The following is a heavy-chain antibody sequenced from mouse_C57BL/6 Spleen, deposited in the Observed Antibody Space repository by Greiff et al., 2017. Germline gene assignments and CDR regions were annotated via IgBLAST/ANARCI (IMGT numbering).Heavy chain of an antibody. D-gene: IGHD2-5*01. Sequence: EVKLVESGGGLVKPGGSLKLSCAASGFTFSSYAMSWVRQTPEKRLELVATISDGGSYTYYPDNVKGRFTIFRDNAKNNLYLQMSHLKSEDTAMYYCARDSNKGYVDYWRQGTTLTVSS. J-gene: IGHJ2*01. V-gene: IGHV5-4*01. CDR2: ISDGGSYT. CDR1: GFTFSSYA. CDR3: ARDSNKGYVDY.